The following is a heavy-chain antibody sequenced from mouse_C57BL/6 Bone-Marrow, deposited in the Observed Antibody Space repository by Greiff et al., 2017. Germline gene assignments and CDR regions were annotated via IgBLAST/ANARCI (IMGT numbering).Heavy chain of an antibody. CDR3: ARCTKDYFDY. V-gene: IGHV1-61*01. CDR1: GYTFTSYW. D-gene: IGHD1-1*01. CDR2: IYPSDSST. Sequence: VQLQQPGAELVRPGSSVKLSCKASGYTFTSYWMDWVKQRPGQGLEWIGNIYPSDSSTHYNQKFKDKATLTVDKSSSTAYMQLSRLTSEDSAVYYCARCTKDYFDYWCQGTTLTVSS. J-gene: IGHJ2*01.